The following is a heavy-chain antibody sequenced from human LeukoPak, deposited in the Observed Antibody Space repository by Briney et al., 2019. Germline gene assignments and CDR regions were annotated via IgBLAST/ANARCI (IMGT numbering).Heavy chain of an antibody. CDR2: ISYDGSNK. CDR1: GFTFNSYA. J-gene: IGHJ3*02. Sequence: PGRSLRLSCAASGFTFNSYAMHWVRQAPGKGLEWVAVISYDGSNKYYADSVKGRFTISRDNSKNTLYLQMNSLRAEDTAVYYCASALTGDPWTFDIWGQGTMVTVSS. D-gene: IGHD3-16*01. V-gene: IGHV3-30*04. CDR3: ASALTGDPWTFDI.